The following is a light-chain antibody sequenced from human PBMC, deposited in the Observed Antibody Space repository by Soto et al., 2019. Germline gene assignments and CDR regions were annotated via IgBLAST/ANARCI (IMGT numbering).Light chain of an antibody. CDR3: CSDAGTYTFV. V-gene: IGLV2-11*01. CDR1: SGDVGGSNH. Sequence: QSVLTQPRSVSLSPGQSVTISCTGTSGDVGGSNHVSWYQHHPGKAPKFLIYDVTKRPSGVPDRFSGSKSGNTASLTISGLQAEDEADYYCCSDAGTYTFVFGTGTKVTVL. J-gene: IGLJ1*01. CDR2: DVT.